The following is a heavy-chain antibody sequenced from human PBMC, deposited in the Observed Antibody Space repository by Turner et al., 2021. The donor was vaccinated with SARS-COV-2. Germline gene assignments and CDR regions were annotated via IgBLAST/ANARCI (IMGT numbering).Heavy chain of an antibody. J-gene: IGHJ6*02. V-gene: IGHV3-21*01. CDR2: ISSCSCYI. D-gene: IGHD6-13*01. CDR3: ASIAAAGLDFYYFYGMDV. CDR1: RVTLSSYS. Sequence: EVHLLECGGGLVPPGRSLRLACPDARVTLSSYSMNWVRQAPGKCLEWVSFISSCSCYIYYADLVKGRFTISRDYDKNSLYLQLNSLRAEDTAVYYCASIAAAGLDFYYFYGMDVWGQGTTVTVSS.